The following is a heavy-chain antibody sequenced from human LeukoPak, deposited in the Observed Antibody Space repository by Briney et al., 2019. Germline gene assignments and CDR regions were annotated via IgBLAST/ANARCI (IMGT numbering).Heavy chain of an antibody. Sequence: GGSLRLSCAASGFTFSSYAMSWVRQAPGKGLEWVSAISGTGGSTSYADSVKGRFTTSRDNSKNTLYLQMNSLRAEDTAVYYCAKEGAWQQPYYFDYWGQGTLVTVSS. J-gene: IGHJ4*02. V-gene: IGHV3-23*01. CDR1: GFTFSSYA. CDR3: AKEGAWQQPYYFDY. D-gene: IGHD6-13*01. CDR2: ISGTGGST.